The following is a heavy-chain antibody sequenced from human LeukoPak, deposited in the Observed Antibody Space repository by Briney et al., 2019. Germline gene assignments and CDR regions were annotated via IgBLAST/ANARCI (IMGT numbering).Heavy chain of an antibody. CDR3: AREGVSIVLMVYASVDWFDP. Sequence: GASVKVSCKASGGTFSSYAISWVRQAPGQGLEWMGRIIPILGIANYAQKFQGRVTITADKSTSTAYMELSSLRSEDTAVYYCAREGVSIVLMVYASVDWFDPWGQGTLVTVSS. J-gene: IGHJ5*02. CDR2: IIPILGIA. D-gene: IGHD2-8*01. V-gene: IGHV1-69*04. CDR1: GGTFSSYA.